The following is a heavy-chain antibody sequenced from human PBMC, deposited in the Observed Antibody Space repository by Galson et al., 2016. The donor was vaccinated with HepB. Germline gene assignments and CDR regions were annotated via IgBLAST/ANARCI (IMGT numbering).Heavy chain of an antibody. D-gene: IGHD5-18*01. V-gene: IGHV3-23*01. J-gene: IGHJ4*02. Sequence: SLRLSCATSGFTFSNYAMSWVRQAPVKGLEWVSSINDRGDSTYYADSVKGRFTISRENARNTVYLQMNSLTAEDTAVYYCGAFRGDSSGYGEYWSQGTLSPSPQ. CDR1: GFTFSNYA. CDR2: INDRGDST. CDR3: GAFRGDSSGYGEY.